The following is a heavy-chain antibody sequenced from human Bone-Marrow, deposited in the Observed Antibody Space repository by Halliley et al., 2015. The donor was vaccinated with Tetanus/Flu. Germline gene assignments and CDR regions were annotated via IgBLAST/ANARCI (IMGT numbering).Heavy chain of an antibody. CDR1: GFSFSSYE. CDR2: SANEGNGYTT. D-gene: IGHD1-1*01. Sequence: SLRLSCAASGFSFSSYEMNWVRQAPGKGLEWVGRSANEGNGYTTSYAASVEGRFTISRDASKKTLYLQMNSLRTEDTALYYCTRAGSGRTTELDSWGQGTLVTVSS. CDR3: TRAGSGRTTELDS. J-gene: IGHJ4*02. V-gene: IGHV3-72*01.